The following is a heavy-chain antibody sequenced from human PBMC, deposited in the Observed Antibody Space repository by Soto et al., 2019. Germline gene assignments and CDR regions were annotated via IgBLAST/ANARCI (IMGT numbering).Heavy chain of an antibody. V-gene: IGHV5-51*01. D-gene: IGHD4-4*01. CDR2: IYPGDSDT. CDR3: ARNDYNGNSIDY. CDR1: GYSFTSYW. J-gene: IGHJ4*01. Sequence: GESLKISCQGSGYSFTSYWIGWVRQTPGKGLEWMGIIYPGDSDTRYSPSFQGQVTISADKSINTAYLQWSSLKTSDTAIYYCARNDYNGNSIDYWGHGTLVTVSS.